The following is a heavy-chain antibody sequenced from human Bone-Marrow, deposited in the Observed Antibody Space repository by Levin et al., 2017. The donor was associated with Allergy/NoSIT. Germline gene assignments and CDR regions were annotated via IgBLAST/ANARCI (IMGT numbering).Heavy chain of an antibody. J-gene: IGHJ4*02. D-gene: IGHD2-21*02. Sequence: GESLKISCAASGFTFSSYAMHWVRQAPGKGLEWVAVISYDGSNKYYADSVKGRFTISRDNSKNTLYLQMNSLRAEDTAVYYCARGTKSRVVTAKIRNGYFDYWGQGTLVTVSS. CDR1: GFTFSSYA. CDR3: ARGTKSRVVTAKIRNGYFDY. CDR2: ISYDGSNK. V-gene: IGHV3-30-3*01.